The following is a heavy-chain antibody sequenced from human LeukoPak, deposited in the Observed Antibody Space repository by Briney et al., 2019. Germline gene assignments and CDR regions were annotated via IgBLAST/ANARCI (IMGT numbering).Heavy chain of an antibody. CDR1: GFTFSSYG. CDR3: ARVGREYSNSSPPDY. Sequence: GGSLRLSCAASGFTFSSYGMHWVRQAPGKGLEWVANIKQDGSEKYYVDSVRGRFTISRDNAKNTLYLQMNSLRVEDTAMYYCARVGREYSNSSPPDYWGQGTLVTVSS. V-gene: IGHV3-7*03. CDR2: IKQDGSEK. D-gene: IGHD6-6*01. J-gene: IGHJ4*02.